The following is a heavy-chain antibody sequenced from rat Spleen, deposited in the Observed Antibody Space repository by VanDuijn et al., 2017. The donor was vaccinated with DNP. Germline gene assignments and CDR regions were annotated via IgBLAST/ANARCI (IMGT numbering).Heavy chain of an antibody. CDR3: ARCPLFYYSGYYFDY. V-gene: IGHV1-43*01. Sequence: QVQLQQSGAELAKPGSSVKISCKASGYTLTNYYIGWIKQTAGQGLEYIGYINTGSGGTGYNEKFKGRATVTVDKSSSTAFMQLSSLTPDDSAVYYCARCPLFYYSGYYFDYWGPGTMVTVSS. J-gene: IGHJ1*01. CDR2: INTGSGGT. D-gene: IGHD1-1*01. CDR1: GYTLTNYY.